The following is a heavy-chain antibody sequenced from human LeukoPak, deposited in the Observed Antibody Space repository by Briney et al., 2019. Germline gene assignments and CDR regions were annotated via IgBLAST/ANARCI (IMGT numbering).Heavy chain of an antibody. D-gene: IGHD5-12*01. CDR2: TNPSGGST. V-gene: IGHV1-46*01. Sequence: GASVKVSCKASGYTFTSYYMHWVRQAPGQGLEWMGITNPSGGSTSYAQKFQGRVTMTRDTSTSTVYMELSSLRSEDTAAYYCARVARRGYSGYDPLDYWGQGTLVTVSS. CDR3: ARVARRGYSGYDPLDY. J-gene: IGHJ4*02. CDR1: GYTFTSYY.